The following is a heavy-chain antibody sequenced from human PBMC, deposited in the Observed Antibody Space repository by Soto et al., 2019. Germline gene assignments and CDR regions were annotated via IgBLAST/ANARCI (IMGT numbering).Heavy chain of an antibody. D-gene: IGHD5-12*01. V-gene: IGHV1-69*02. J-gene: IGHJ4*02. CDR3: AVEYSGYDAELYFDY. CDR1: GGTFSSYT. CDR2: IIPILGIA. Sequence: SVKVSCKASGGTFSSYTISWVRQAPGQGLEWMGRIIPILGIANYAQKFQGRVTITADKSTSTAYMELSSLRSEDTAVYYCAVEYSGYDAELYFDYWGQGTLVTVSS.